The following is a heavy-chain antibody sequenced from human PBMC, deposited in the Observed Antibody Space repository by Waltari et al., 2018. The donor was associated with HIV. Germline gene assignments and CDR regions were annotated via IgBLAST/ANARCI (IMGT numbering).Heavy chain of an antibody. J-gene: IGHJ4*02. V-gene: IGHV3-21*02. Sequence: EVRLVESGGGLVKPGGSLTLSCPASGFNFNLFTMTWVRLVPGXXXGWVLSISRGSYYVYYSDAVKGRFTVSRDNAKNSLLLQLDTLTAEDTAVYFCVRDRTSETTGDFDCWGQGVPVTVSS. D-gene: IGHD1-1*01. CDR3: VRDRTSETTGDFDC. CDR2: ISRGSYYV. CDR1: GFNFNLFT.